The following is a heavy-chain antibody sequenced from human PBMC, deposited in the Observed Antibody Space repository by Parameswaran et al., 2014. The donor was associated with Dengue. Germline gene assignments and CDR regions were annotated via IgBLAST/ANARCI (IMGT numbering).Heavy chain of an antibody. CDR2: INPSGGST. Sequence: WVRQAPGQGLEWMGIINPSGGSTTYAQKFQGRVTMTRDTSTSTVYMELSSLRSEDTAVYYCARDLFLTLEDYFGMDVWGQGTTVTVSS. D-gene: IGHD3-3*01. V-gene: IGHV1-46*01. J-gene: IGHJ6*02. CDR3: ARDLFLTLEDYFGMDV.